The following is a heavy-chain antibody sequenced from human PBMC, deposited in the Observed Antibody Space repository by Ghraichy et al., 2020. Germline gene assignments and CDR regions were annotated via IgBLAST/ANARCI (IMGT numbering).Heavy chain of an antibody. V-gene: IGHV3-7*01. CDR3: ASEIVVVMLGAFDI. CDR2: IKQDGSEK. J-gene: IGHJ3*02. D-gene: IGHD3-22*01. Sequence: GESLNISCAASGFTFSSYWMSWVRQAPGKGLEWVANIKQDGSEKYYVDSVKGRFTISRDNAKNSLYLQMNSLRAEDTAVYYCASEIVVVMLGAFDIWGQGTMVTVS. CDR1: GFTFSSYW.